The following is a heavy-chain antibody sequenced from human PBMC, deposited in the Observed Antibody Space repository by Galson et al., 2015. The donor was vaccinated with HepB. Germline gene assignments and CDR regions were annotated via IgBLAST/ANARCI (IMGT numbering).Heavy chain of an antibody. CDR3: ATEPSIAARRGVWYFDL. CDR2: VDPEDGET. D-gene: IGHD6-6*01. Sequence: VKVSCKVSGYTFTDYYMHWVQQAPGKGLEWMGLVDPEDGETIYAEKFQGRVTITADTSTDTAYMELSSLRSEDTAVYYCATEPSIAARRGVWYFDLWGRGTLVTVSS. V-gene: IGHV1-69-2*01. CDR1: GYTFTDYY. J-gene: IGHJ2*01.